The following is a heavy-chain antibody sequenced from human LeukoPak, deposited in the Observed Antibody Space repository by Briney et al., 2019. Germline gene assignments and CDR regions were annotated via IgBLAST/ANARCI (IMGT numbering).Heavy chain of an antibody. V-gene: IGHV1-69*06. CDR2: GIPIFGTA. D-gene: IGHD3-3*01. Sequence: ASVKVSCKASGGTFCSYAICWVRQAPGQGLEWMGGGIPIFGTANYAQKCHGRVTITADKSTSTAYMELSSLRSEDTAVYYCTTGTAIWSGYSNYYYYYMDVWGKGTTVTVSS. CDR3: TTGTAIWSGYSNYYYYYMDV. CDR1: GGTFCSYA. J-gene: IGHJ6*03.